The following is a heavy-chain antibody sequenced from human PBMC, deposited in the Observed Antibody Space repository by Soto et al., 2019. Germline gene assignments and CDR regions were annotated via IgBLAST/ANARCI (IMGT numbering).Heavy chain of an antibody. Sequence: QVQLVESGGGVVQPGRSLRLSCEGSGFNFGSNGMHWARQAPGKGLEWVAVIWYDGSKEYYVDSVKGRFTISRDNSKNTLYLQMNSLRTEDTAVYYCARFTGADSSGYFDYWGQGTLVTVSS. V-gene: IGHV3-33*01. J-gene: IGHJ4*02. CDR1: GFNFGSNG. D-gene: IGHD3-22*01. CDR2: IWYDGSKE. CDR3: ARFTGADSSGYFDY.